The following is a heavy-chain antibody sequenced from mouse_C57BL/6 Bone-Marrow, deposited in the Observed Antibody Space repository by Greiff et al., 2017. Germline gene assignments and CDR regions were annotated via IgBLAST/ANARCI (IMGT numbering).Heavy chain of an antibody. CDR3: AREGLNWYYAMGY. D-gene: IGHD3-3*01. CDR1: GYTFTSYW. Sequence: QVQLQQPGAELVMPGTSVKLSCKASGYTFTSYWMHWVKQRPGQGLEWIGVIDPSDSYTNYNQKFKGKATLTVDKSSSTAYMQLSSLTSEDSAGYYCAREGLNWYYAMGYWGRETSDTVSS. J-gene: IGHJ4*01. CDR2: IDPSDSYT. V-gene: IGHV1-59*01.